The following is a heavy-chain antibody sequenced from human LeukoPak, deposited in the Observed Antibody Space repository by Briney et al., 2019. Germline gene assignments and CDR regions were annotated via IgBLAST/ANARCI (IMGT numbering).Heavy chain of an antibody. Sequence: SETLSLTCTVAGGSISSSSYYWGWIRQPPGKGLEWIGGIYYSGSTYYNPSLNSRVTISIDTSKNQFSLKLSSVTAADTAVYYCARDSGYYDSSGYHTDAFDIWGPGTMVTVSS. CDR2: IYYSGST. D-gene: IGHD3-22*01. CDR3: ARDSGYYDSSGYHTDAFDI. V-gene: IGHV4-39*07. J-gene: IGHJ3*02. CDR1: GGSISSSSYY.